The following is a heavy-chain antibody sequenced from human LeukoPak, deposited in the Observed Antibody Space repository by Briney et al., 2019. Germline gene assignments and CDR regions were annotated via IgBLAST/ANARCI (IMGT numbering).Heavy chain of an antibody. CDR3: ASVGAFDI. V-gene: IGHV3-7*01. J-gene: IGHJ3*02. CDR2: IKQYGSEK. CDR1: GFTLSSYL. Sequence: GGSLRLSCAASGFTLSSYLMSWVRQAPDKGLEWVDNIKQYGSEKYYVECVKGRFTISRDNAKNSLYLQMNSLRAEDTAVYYCASVGAFDIWGQGTMVTVSS.